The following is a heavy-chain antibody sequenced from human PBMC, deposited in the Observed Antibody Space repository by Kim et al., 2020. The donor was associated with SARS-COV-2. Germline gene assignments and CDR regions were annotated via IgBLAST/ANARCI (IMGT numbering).Heavy chain of an antibody. Sequence: GGSLRLSCAASGFTFSDYYMSWIRQAPGKGLEWVSYISSSSSYTNYADSVKGRFTISRDNAKNSLYLQMNSLRAEDTAVYYCARRPTPEGWWFGELSPFDYWGQGTLVTVSS. D-gene: IGHD3-10*01. V-gene: IGHV3-11*06. CDR2: ISSSSSYT. J-gene: IGHJ4*02. CDR3: ARRPTPEGWWFGELSPFDY. CDR1: GFTFSDYY.